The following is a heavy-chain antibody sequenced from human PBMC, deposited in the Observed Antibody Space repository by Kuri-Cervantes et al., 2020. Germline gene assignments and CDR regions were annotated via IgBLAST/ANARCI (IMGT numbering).Heavy chain of an antibody. D-gene: IGHD3-16*02. CDR1: GRSSSSGGYY. CDR3: ARAPALGELSLVWYFDL. CDR2: IYYSGSI. J-gene: IGHJ2*01. V-gene: IGHV4-61*08. Sequence: GSLRLSCTVSGRSSSSGGYYWSWIRQHPGKGLEWIGYIYYSGSINYNPSLKSRVTISVDTSKNQFTLKLSSVTAGATAVYYCARAPALGELSLVWYFDLWGRGTLVTVYS.